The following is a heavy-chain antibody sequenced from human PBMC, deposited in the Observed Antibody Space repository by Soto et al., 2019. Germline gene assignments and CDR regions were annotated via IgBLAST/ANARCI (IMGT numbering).Heavy chain of an antibody. CDR2: ISGSGGST. Sequence: GGSLRLSCAASGFTFSSYAMSWVRQAPGKGLEWVSAISGSGGSTYYADSVKGRLTISRDNSKNTLYLQMNSLRAEDTAVYYCAKVVVAATWDYYYGMDVWGQGTTVTVSS. D-gene: IGHD2-15*01. CDR1: GFTFSSYA. CDR3: AKVVVAATWDYYYGMDV. V-gene: IGHV3-23*01. J-gene: IGHJ6*02.